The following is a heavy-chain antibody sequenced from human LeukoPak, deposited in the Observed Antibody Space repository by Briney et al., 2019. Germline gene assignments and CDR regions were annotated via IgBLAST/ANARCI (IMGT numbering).Heavy chain of an antibody. Sequence: ASVKVSCKVSGYTLTELSMHWVRQAPGKGLEWMGGFDPEDGETIYAQKFQGRVTMTEDTSTDTAYMELSSLRSEDTAVYYCARVEPYYDSSGYYGHWGQGTLVTVSS. J-gene: IGHJ4*02. CDR2: FDPEDGET. V-gene: IGHV1-24*01. CDR3: ARVEPYYDSSGYYGH. CDR1: GYTLTELS. D-gene: IGHD3-22*01.